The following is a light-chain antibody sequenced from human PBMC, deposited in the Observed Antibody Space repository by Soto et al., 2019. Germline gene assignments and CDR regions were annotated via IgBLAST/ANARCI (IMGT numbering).Light chain of an antibody. CDR3: SAYTNSNTFYV. V-gene: IGLV2-14*01. Sequence: QSALTQPASVSGSPGQSITISCTGTSSDVGGYNSVSWYQQHPGEAPKLMISDVSNRPSGVSPRFSGSKSGNTASLTISGLQAEDEADCYGSAYTNSNTFYVFGTGTKGTVL. J-gene: IGLJ1*01. CDR1: SSDVGGYNS. CDR2: DVS.